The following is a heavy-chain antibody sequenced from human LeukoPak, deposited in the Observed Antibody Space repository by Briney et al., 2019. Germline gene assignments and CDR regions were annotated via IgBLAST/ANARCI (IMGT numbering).Heavy chain of an antibody. CDR1: GGSISSGGYY. CDR3: ARSAYDYVWGTLGY. Sequence: SETLSLTCTVSGGSISSGGYYWSWIRQHPGKGLEWIGYIYYSGSTYYNPSLESRVTISLDTSKNVVSLKLTSVTAADTAFYYCARSAYDYVWGTLGYWGQGTLVTVSS. D-gene: IGHD3-16*01. J-gene: IGHJ4*02. V-gene: IGHV4-31*03. CDR2: IYYSGST.